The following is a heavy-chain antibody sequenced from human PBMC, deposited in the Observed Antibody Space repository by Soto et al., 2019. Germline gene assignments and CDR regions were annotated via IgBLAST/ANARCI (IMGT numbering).Heavy chain of an antibody. J-gene: IGHJ6*03. V-gene: IGHV3-23*01. CDR1: GFTFSSYA. CDR2: ISGSGGST. CDR3: AKGVVVGYYYYMDV. Sequence: PGGSLRLSCAASGFTFSSYAMSWVRQAPGKGLEWVSAISGSGGSTYYADSVKGRFTISRDNSKNTLYLQMNSLRAEDTAVYYCAKGVVVGYYYYMDVWGKGTTVTVSS. D-gene: IGHD2-15*01.